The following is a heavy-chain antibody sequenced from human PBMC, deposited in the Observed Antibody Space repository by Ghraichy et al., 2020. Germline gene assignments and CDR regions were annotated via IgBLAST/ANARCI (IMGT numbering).Heavy chain of an antibody. J-gene: IGHJ6*02. Sequence: GGSLRLSCAASGFTFSTHWMHWVRQAPGKGLVWVSGIKSDGGSTSYTDSVRGRFTISRDNAKNTLSLQMNSLRAEDTAVYYCARGRYYGMDVWGQGTTVTISS. V-gene: IGHV3-74*01. CDR3: ARGRYYGMDV. CDR2: IKSDGGST. CDR1: GFTFSTHW.